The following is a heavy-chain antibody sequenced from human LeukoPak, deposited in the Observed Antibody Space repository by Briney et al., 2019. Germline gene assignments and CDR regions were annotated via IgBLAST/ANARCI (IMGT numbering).Heavy chain of an antibody. J-gene: IGHJ3*02. CDR1: GFTFSSYE. D-gene: IGHD1-26*01. Sequence: PGGSLRLSCAASGFTFSSYEMNWVRQAPGKGLEWVSYISSSGGTKYYADSVKGRFTISRDNSKNTLYLQMNSLRAEDTAVYYCARDSGSSKDAFDIWGQGTMVTVSS. CDR3: ARDSGSSKDAFDI. V-gene: IGHV3-48*03. CDR2: ISSSGGTK.